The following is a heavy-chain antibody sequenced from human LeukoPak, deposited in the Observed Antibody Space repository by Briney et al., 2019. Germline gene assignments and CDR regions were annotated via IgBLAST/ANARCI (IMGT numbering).Heavy chain of an antibody. CDR2: ISSNSDYI. Sequence: GGSLRLSCAASGFTFSSYSINWVRQAPGKGLEWVSSISSNSDYINYVDSVKGRFTISRDNAKNSLYLQMNSLRAEDTAVYYCARDSDYWGQGTLVTVSS. J-gene: IGHJ4*02. V-gene: IGHV3-21*01. CDR1: GFTFSSYS. CDR3: ARDSDY.